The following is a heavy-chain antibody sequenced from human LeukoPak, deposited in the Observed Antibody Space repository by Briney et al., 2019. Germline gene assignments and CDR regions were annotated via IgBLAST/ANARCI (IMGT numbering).Heavy chain of an antibody. CDR3: ARGRDSSSWYASLNWLDP. D-gene: IGHD6-13*01. Sequence: GASVKVSCKASGYTFTSYDINWVRQATGQGLEWMGRMNPNSGNTGYAQKFQGRVTMTRNTSISTAYMELSSLRSEDTAVYYCARGRDSSSWYASLNWLDPWGQGTLVTVSS. J-gene: IGHJ5*02. CDR1: GYTFTSYD. V-gene: IGHV1-8*01. CDR2: MNPNSGNT.